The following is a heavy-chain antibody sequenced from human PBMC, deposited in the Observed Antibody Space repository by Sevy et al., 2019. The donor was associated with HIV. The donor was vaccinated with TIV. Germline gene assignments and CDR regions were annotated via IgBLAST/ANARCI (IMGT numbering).Heavy chain of an antibody. CDR2: IRNKADSYTR. V-gene: IGHV3-72*01. J-gene: IGHJ4*02. D-gene: IGHD6-13*01. CDR3: ATQAGIAAAGRVFDY. CDR1: GFTFSDHY. Sequence: GGSLRLSCAASGFTFSDHYMEWVRQAPGKGLEWVGRIRNKADSYTREYAASVKGRFTISRDDSKNSLYLLMNSLKTEDTAVYYCATQAGIAAAGRVFDYWGQGTLVTVSS.